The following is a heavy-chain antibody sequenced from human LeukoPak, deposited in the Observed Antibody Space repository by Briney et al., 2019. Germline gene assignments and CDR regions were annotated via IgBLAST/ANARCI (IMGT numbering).Heavy chain of an antibody. J-gene: IGHJ6*02. Sequence: GSSVKVSCKTSGYTFTYRYLHWVRQAPGQALEWMGWITPFNGNTNYAQKLQGRVTMTRNTSISTAYMELSSLRSEDTAVYYCARGTDYYGMDVWGQGTTVTVSS. V-gene: IGHV1-45*02. CDR1: GYTFTYRY. D-gene: IGHD2-21*02. CDR3: ARGTDYYGMDV. CDR2: ITPFNGNT.